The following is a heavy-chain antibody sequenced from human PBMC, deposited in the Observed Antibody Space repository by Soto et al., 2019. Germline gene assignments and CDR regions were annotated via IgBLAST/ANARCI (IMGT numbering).Heavy chain of an antibody. CDR3: AGERIAARPTFFDY. D-gene: IGHD6-6*01. CDR1: GFPFRSYS. Sequence: LSLTCAASGFPFRSYSMNWVRQAPGKGLEWVSSISSSSSYIYYADSVKGRFTISRDNAKNSLYLQMNSLRAEDTAVYYCAGERIAARPTFFDYWGQGTLVTVSS. CDR2: ISSSSSYI. J-gene: IGHJ4*02. V-gene: IGHV3-21*01.